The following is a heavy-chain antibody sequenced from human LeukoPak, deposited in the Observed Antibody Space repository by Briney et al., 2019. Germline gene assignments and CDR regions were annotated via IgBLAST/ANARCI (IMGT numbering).Heavy chain of an antibody. CDR3: ARGGSGSSSDY. CDR1: GGSFSGYY. CDR2: IHHSGST. D-gene: IGHD3-10*01. Sequence: SETLSLTCAVYGGSFSGYYWSWIREPPGKGLEWIGEIHHSGSTNYNPSLKSRVTISVDKSKNQFSLNLSSVTASDTAVYSSARGGSGSSSDYWGQGTVVTVSS. V-gene: IGHV4-34*01. J-gene: IGHJ4*02.